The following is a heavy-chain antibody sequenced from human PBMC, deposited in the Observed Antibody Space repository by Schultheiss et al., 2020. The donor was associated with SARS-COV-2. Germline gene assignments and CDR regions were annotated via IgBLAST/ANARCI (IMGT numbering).Heavy chain of an antibody. CDR3: ARDTVRDP. Sequence: ASVKVSCKASGYTFTGYYMHWVRQAPGQGLEWMGWINPNSYDPRYSQKFQGRITMTSDTSISTAYMALSRLRFDDTAVYYCARDTVRDPWGQGTLVTVSS. CDR2: INPNSYDP. V-gene: IGHV1-2*02. D-gene: IGHD3-10*01. CDR1: GYTFTGYY. J-gene: IGHJ5*02.